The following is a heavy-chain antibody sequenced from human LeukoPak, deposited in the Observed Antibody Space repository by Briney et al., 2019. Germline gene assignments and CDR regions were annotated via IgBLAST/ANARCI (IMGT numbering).Heavy chain of an antibody. CDR3: AKESGALGAPLYDY. CDR1: GFIFRNCA. D-gene: IGHD4/OR15-4a*01. V-gene: IGHV3-23*01. Sequence: SGGSLRLSCVAPGFIFRNCAMSWVRQAPGEGLEWVSGISDNGGGTYYADSLKGRFTISRDNSKNMLYLQMNSLRAEDTAVYYCAKESGALGAPLYDYWGRGILVTASS. CDR2: ISDNGGGT. J-gene: IGHJ4*02.